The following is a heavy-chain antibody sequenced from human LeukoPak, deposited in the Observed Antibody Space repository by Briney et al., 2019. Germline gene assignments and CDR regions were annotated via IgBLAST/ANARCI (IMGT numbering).Heavy chain of an antibody. CDR1: GGSISSYY. J-gene: IGHJ4*02. CDR2: IYYSGST. CDR3: ARVQYYYGSGFDS. D-gene: IGHD3-10*01. Sequence: SETLSLTCIVSGGSISSYYWSWIRQPLGKGLEWIGYIYYSGSTTYNPSLKSRVTISVDTSKNQFSLRLSSVTAADTAVYYCARVQYYYGSGFDSWGQGTLVTVSS. V-gene: IGHV4-59*01.